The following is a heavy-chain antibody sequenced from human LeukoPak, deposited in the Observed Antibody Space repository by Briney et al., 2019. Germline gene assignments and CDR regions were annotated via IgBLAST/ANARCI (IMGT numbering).Heavy chain of an antibody. V-gene: IGHV3-13*01. CDR1: GFTFSNYD. J-gene: IGHJ4*02. Sequence: GGSLRLSCAASGFTFSNYDMHWVRQVTGKYLEWVSAIGTTGDTYYPGSVKGRFTISRENAKNSLYLQMNSLRAGDTAVYYCARAVAAARGVNYFDYWGRGTLVTVSS. D-gene: IGHD3-10*01. CDR2: IGTTGDT. CDR3: ARAVAAARGVNYFDY.